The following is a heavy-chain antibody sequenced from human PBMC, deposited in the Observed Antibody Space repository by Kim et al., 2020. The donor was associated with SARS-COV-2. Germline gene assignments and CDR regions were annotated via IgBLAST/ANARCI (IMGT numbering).Heavy chain of an antibody. CDR3: TRGPF. CDR2: DGTTP. J-gene: IGHJ4*02. V-gene: IGHV3-74*01. Sequence: DGTTPSYADSVKGRFTISRDNSKNTLYLHMTGLGADDTGVYYCTRGPFWGQGTLVTVSS.